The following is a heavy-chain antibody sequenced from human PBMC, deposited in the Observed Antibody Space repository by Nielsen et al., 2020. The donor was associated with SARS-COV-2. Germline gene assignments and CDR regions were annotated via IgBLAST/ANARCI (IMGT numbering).Heavy chain of an antibody. CDR3: AMGTTDYYYGMDV. Sequence: GESLKISCAASGFTFSSYAMSWVRQAPGKGLEWVSAISGSGGSTYYADSVKGRFTISRDNSKNTLYLQMNSLRAEDTAVYYCAMGTTDYYYGMDVWGQGTTVTVSS. D-gene: IGHD1-7*01. V-gene: IGHV3-23*01. J-gene: IGHJ6*02. CDR2: ISGSGGST. CDR1: GFTFSSYA.